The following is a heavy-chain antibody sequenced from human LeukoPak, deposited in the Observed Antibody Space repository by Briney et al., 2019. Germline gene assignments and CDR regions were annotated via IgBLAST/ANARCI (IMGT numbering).Heavy chain of an antibody. Sequence: SETLSLTCTVSGGSISSSSYYWGWIRQPPGKGLEWIGSIYYSGSTYYNPSLTSRVTISVDTSNNQFSLQVSSVAAADAAVYYCARAQPARYCTIISCYAACVMWGEGTRDSVFS. V-gene: IGHV4-39*01. J-gene: IGHJ3*02. CDR1: GGSISSSSYY. CDR2: IYYSGST. CDR3: ARAQPARYCTIISCYAACVM. D-gene: IGHD2-2*01.